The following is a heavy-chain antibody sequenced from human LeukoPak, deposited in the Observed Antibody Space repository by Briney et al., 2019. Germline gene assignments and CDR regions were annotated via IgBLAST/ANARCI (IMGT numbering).Heavy chain of an antibody. CDR2: ISSSTDST. CDR1: GFTFSSYA. V-gene: IGHV3-23*01. D-gene: IGHD6-13*01. J-gene: IGHJ5*02. CDR3: ASDLVAAAGSA. Sequence: GGSLRLSCTASGFTFSSYAMSWVRQAPGKGLEWVSTISSSTDSTYYADSVKGRFTISRDNSKNPLYLQMNSLRDEDTAVYYCASDLVAAAGSAWGQGTQVTVSS.